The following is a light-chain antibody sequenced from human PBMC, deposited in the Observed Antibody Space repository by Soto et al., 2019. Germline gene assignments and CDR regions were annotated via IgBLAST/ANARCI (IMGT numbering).Light chain of an antibody. V-gene: IGKV1-6*01. CDR1: QGIRND. CDR3: LQDYNYPWT. CDR2: AAS. Sequence: AIQITPSPSPLSASVGDRVPNTFRASQGIRNDLGWYQQEPGKAPKLLIYAASSLESGVPSRFSGSGSGTDFTLTISSLQPEDFATYYCLQDYNYPWTFGQGTKVDIK. J-gene: IGKJ1*01.